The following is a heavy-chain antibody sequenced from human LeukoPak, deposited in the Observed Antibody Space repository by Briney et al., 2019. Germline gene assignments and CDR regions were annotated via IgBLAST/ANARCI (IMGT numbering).Heavy chain of an antibody. Sequence: ASVKVSCNAFGYTFTGYYLSWVRQAPGQGLEWMGWINPKSGGTNYAQKFQGRVTMTRDTSISTAYMELSSLRSDATAVYYCGSGSGTYLPDYWGQGTLVTVSS. CDR1: GYTFTGYY. J-gene: IGHJ4*02. CDR3: GSGSGTYLPDY. CDR2: INPKSGGT. V-gene: IGHV1-2*02. D-gene: IGHD3-10*01.